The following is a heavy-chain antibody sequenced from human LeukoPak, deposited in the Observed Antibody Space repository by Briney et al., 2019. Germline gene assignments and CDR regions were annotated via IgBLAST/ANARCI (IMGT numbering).Heavy chain of an antibody. J-gene: IGHJ6*03. CDR3: AXXXXXXSYYDYYYYYYMDV. CDR1: GYTFTSYD. V-gene: IGHV1-8*03. Sequence: GASVKVSCKASGYTFTSYDINWVRQATGQGLEWMGWMNPNSGNTGYAQKFQGRVTITRNTSISTAYMELSSLRSEDTAVYYCAXXXXXXSYYDYYYYYYMDVWGKGTTVTVSS. CDR2: MNPNSGNT. D-gene: IGHD3-10*01.